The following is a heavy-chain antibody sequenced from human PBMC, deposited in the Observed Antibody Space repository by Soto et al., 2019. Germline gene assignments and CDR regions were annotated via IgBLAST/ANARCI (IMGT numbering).Heavy chain of an antibody. CDR3: AKDYDFWRQWYSYYYMDV. CDR2: ISFDGTNK. CDR1: GFTFSTYG. D-gene: IGHD3-3*01. J-gene: IGHJ6*03. V-gene: IGHV3-30*18. Sequence: QVQLVESGGGVVQPGRSLRLSCAASGFTFSTYGMHWVRQAPGKGLEWVAVISFDGTNKYYADSVKGRFTISRDNSKNTLFLQMNSLRPEDTAVYYCAKDYDFWRQWYSYYYMDVCGKGTTVTVSS.